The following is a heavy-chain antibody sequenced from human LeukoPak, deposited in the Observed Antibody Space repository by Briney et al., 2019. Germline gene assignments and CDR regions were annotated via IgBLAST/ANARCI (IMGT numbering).Heavy chain of an antibody. J-gene: IGHJ4*02. Sequence: SVKVSCKASGGTFSSYAISWVRQAPGQGLKWMGGIIPIFGTANYAQKFQGRVTITADKSTSTAYMELSSLRSEDTAVYYCARFSYSSSSNPDWGQGTLVTVSS. CDR1: GGTFSSYA. D-gene: IGHD6-6*01. CDR2: IIPIFGTA. V-gene: IGHV1-69*06. CDR3: ARFSYSSSSNPD.